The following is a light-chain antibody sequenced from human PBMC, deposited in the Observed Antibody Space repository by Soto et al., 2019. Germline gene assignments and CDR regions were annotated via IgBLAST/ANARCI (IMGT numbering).Light chain of an antibody. Sequence: QSVLTQPASVSGSPGQSLTISCTGTSSDDGGFHYVSWYQQHPGKAPKLIIYEVTHRPSGVSDRFSGSNSDNTASLTISGLQAEDEADYYCSPYSSTNTPSDVFGTGTKVTVL. CDR1: SSDDGGFHY. V-gene: IGLV2-14*01. J-gene: IGLJ1*01. CDR2: EVT. CDR3: SPYSSTNTPSDV.